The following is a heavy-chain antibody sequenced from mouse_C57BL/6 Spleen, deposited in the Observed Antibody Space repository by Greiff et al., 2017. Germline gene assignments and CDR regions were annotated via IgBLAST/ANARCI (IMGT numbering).Heavy chain of an antibody. V-gene: IGHV1-80*01. J-gene: IGHJ4*01. D-gene: IGHD2-10*02. CDR3: ARSAYGPNSMDY. Sequence: QVQLKESGAELVKPGASVKISCKASGYAFSSYWMNWVKQRPGKGLEWIGQIYPGDGDTNYNGKFKGKATLTADKSSSTAYMQLSSLTSADSAVYFCARSAYGPNSMDYWGQGTSVTVSS. CDR1: GYAFSSYW. CDR2: IYPGDGDT.